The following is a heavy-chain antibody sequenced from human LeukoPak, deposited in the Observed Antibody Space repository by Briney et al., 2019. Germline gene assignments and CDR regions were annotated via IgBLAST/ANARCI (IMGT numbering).Heavy chain of an antibody. CDR2: IYYSGST. D-gene: IGHD6-19*01. J-gene: IGHJ3*02. CDR3: ARQGAGGRAFDI. Sequence: SETLSITCTVADGSINSSLYYWGWIRQPPGKGLEWIGIIYYSGSTYYNPSLKSRVTISVETSKNQVSLRLSSVTAADTAVYYCARQGAGGRAFDIWGQGTMFTVSS. CDR1: DGSINSSLYY. V-gene: IGHV4-39*01.